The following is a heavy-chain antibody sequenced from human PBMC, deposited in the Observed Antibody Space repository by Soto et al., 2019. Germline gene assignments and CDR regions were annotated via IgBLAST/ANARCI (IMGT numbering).Heavy chain of an antibody. V-gene: IGHV1-8*01. CDR2: MNPNSGNT. CDR1: GFTFTSYD. CDR3: ARGLRIVGATTADY. J-gene: IGHJ4*02. Sequence: QVQLVQSGAEVKKPGASVKVSCKASGFTFTSYDINWVRQATGQGLEWMGWMNPNSGNTGYAQKFQGRVTMTRNTSISTAYMELSSLRSEDTAVYYCARGLRIVGATTADYWGQGTLVTVSS. D-gene: IGHD1-26*01.